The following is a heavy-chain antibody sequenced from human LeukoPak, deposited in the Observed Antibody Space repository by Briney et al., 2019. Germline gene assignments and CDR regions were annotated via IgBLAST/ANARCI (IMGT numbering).Heavy chain of an antibody. CDR3: ARAVQWELDAFDI. V-gene: IGHV1-2*02. J-gene: IGHJ3*02. CDR2: INPNSGGT. CDR1: GNTFTGYY. Sequence: ASVKVSCKASGNTFTGYYMHWVRQAPGQGLEWMGWINPNSGGTNYAQKFQGRVTMTRDTSISTAYMELSRLRSDDTAVYYCARAVQWELDAFDIWGQGTMVTVSS. D-gene: IGHD1-26*01.